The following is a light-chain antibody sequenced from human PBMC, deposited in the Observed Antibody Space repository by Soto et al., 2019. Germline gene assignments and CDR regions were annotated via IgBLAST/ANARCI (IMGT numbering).Light chain of an antibody. CDR1: SSNIGAGYD. Sequence: QSVLTQPPSVSGAPGQRVTISCTGSSSNIGAGYDVHWYQQLPGTAPKLLIYVNSNRPSGVPDRFSGSKSGTSASLAITGLQAEDEADYYCSSYTSSSTLAIAGGTQLTVL. CDR3: SSYTSSSTLA. V-gene: IGLV1-40*01. CDR2: VNS. J-gene: IGLJ2*01.